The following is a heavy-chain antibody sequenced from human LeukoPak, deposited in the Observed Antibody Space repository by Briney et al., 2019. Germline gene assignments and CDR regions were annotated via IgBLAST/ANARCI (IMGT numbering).Heavy chain of an antibody. CDR3: SRDLRGVADVFLEN. D-gene: IGHD6-19*01. Sequence: GGSLRLSCTGSGFTFGDYTIVWFRQAPGKGLEWVGFIRNRRDGEATQYAASVRGRFTISRDDSNSIAYLQMNSLKTEDTAVYYCSRDLRGVADVFLENWGQGTLVTVSS. V-gene: IGHV3-49*03. CDR1: GFTFGDYT. CDR2: IRNRRDGEAT. J-gene: IGHJ4*02.